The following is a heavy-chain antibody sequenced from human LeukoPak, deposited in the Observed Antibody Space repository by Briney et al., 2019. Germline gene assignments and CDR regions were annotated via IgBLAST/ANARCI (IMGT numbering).Heavy chain of an antibody. V-gene: IGHV3-74*01. J-gene: IGHJ5*02. CDR2: NGSST. CDR1: GFTFSSYW. Sequence: GGSLRLSCAASGFTFSSYWMHWVRQAPGKGLVWVSRNGSSTSYADSVKGRFTISRDNAKNTLYLQMNSLRAEDTAVYYCARPTKEGSSWYWWFDLWGQGTLVTVSS. D-gene: IGHD6-13*01. CDR3: ARPTKEGSSWYWWFDL.